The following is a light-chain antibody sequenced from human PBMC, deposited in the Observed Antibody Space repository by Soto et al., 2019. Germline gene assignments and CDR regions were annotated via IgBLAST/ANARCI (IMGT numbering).Light chain of an antibody. V-gene: IGKV1-39*01. CDR2: AAS. J-gene: IGKJ4*01. CDR3: XXXXXXXLX. Sequence: DIQMTQSPSSLSASIGDRVTIAGRAGQYINTYLNWYQQKPGKAPKLLIYAASSLQSGVPSRFSGSGSGTDFTLIITSLQPEDFATXSXXXXXXXXLXFGGGTKVDIK. CDR1: QYINTY.